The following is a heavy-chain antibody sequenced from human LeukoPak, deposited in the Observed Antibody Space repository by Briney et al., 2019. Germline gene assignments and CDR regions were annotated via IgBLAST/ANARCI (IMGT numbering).Heavy chain of an antibody. V-gene: IGHV3-21*01. J-gene: IGHJ4*02. CDR1: GFTFSSYA. D-gene: IGHD3-3*01. CDR3: ARAASRAVLRFLEWLSEVDY. Sequence: GGSLRLSCAASGFTFSSYAMSWARQAPGKGLEWVSSISSSSSYIYYADSVKGRFTISRDNAKNSLYLQMNSLRAEDTAVYYCARAASRAVLRFLEWLSEVDYWGQGTLVTVSS. CDR2: ISSSSSYI.